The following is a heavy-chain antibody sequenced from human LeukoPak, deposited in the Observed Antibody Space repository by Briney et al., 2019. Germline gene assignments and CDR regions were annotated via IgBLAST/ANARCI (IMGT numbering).Heavy chain of an antibody. CDR3: ARGTSYYASGSYPDFDY. J-gene: IGHJ4*02. Sequence: GASVKVSCEASGYTFANYEIHWVRQATGQGLEWMAWVNPNSGNTNYAQKFQGRVTVTRNTFISTAYMELGSLGFEDTAVYYCARGTSYYASGSYPDFDYWGQGTLVTVSS. CDR1: GYTFANYE. D-gene: IGHD3-10*01. CDR2: VNPNSGNT. V-gene: IGHV1-8*03.